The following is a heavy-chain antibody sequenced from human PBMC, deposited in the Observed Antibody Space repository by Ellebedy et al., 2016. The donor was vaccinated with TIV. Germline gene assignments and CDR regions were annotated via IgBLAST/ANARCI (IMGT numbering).Heavy chain of an antibody. D-gene: IGHD3-3*01. CDR1: GYTFSNSG. CDR3: ARRASITIDYLYFYGLDV. CDR2: ISAYNGHT. Sequence: ASVKVSCKASGYTFSNSGISWVRQAPGQGLEWLGWISAYNGHTDYAQNFQGRVTMTRDTSTGTVYMELSSLRSDDTAVYFCARRASITIDYLYFYGLDVWGQGTTVTVSS. J-gene: IGHJ6*02. V-gene: IGHV1-18*01.